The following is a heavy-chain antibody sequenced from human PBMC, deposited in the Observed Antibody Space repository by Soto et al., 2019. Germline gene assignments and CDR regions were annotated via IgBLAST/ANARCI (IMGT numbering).Heavy chain of an antibody. V-gene: IGHV3-30-3*01. CDR1: GFTFSSYA. D-gene: IGHD4-17*01. CDR3: ARVSTTVTHREGDY. CDR2: ISYDGSNK. J-gene: IGHJ4*02. Sequence: QVQLVESGGGVVQPGRSLRLSCAASGFTFSSYAMHWVRQAPGKGLEWVAVISYDGSNKYYADSVKGRFTISRDNSKNTLYLQMNSLRAEDTAVYYCARVSTTVTHREGDYWGQGTLVTVSS.